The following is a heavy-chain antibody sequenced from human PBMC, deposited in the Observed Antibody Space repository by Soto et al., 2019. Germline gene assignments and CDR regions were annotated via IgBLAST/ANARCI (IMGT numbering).Heavy chain of an antibody. J-gene: IGHJ6*02. Sequence: ASVKVSCKASGYTFTSYAMHWVRQAPGQRLEWMGWINAGNGNTKYSQKFQGRVTITRDTSASTAYMELSSLRSEDTAVYYCARFNEGDWERLSSLGNYYYYYGMDVWGQGTTVTVSS. D-gene: IGHD2-21*02. CDR3: ARFNEGDWERLSSLGNYYYYYGMDV. CDR1: GYTFTSYA. CDR2: INAGNGNT. V-gene: IGHV1-3*01.